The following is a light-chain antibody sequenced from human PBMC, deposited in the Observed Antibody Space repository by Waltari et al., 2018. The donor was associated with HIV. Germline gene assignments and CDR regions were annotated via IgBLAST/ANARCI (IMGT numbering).Light chain of an antibody. J-gene: IGKJ1*01. CDR1: QTVDSAY. CDR3: QYYRASSGT. Sequence: EIVLTQSPGTLSLSPGERATLSCRASQTVDSAYIAWYQQGPGQAPRLLVYSASSRAAGIPDRFSGSGSGADVTLSIRRLEPEDFAVYYCQYYRASSGTFGQGTKVEIQ. V-gene: IGKV3-20*01. CDR2: SAS.